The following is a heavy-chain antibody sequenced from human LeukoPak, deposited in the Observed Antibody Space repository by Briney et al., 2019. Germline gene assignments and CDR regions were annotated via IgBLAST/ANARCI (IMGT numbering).Heavy chain of an antibody. CDR2: ITSSGGAI. CDR1: GFIFSDYY. Sequence: PGGSLRLSCAASGFIFSDYYMSWIRQAPGKGLEWLSYITSSGGAIYYADSVKGRFTVSRDNAKNTLYLQMNSLRAEDTAVYYCASLGELPLLWTAFDIWGQGTMVTVSS. V-gene: IGHV3-11*04. J-gene: IGHJ3*02. D-gene: IGHD2/OR15-2a*01. CDR3: ASLGELPLLWTAFDI.